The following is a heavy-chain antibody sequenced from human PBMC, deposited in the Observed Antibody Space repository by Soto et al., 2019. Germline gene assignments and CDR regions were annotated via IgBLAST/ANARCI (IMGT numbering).Heavy chain of an antibody. CDR2: INHSGST. CDR3: ARDCFDT. CDR1: GGSFSGYY. Sequence: SETLSLTCAAYGGSFSGYYWSWIRQPPGKGLEWIGEINHSGSTNYNPSLKSRVTISVDTSKNQFSLKLSYVTDADTAVYYCARDCFDTWGQGTLVTVSS. V-gene: IGHV4-34*01. J-gene: IGHJ5*02.